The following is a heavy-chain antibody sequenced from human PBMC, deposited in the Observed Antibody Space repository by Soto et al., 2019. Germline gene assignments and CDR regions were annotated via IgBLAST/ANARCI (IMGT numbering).Heavy chain of an antibody. Sequence: XSVKVSCKGSVYTFTCYYMHWVRQAPGQGLEWMGWINPNSGVTNYAQKFQGWVAMTRVTSISTAYMELSSLRSDDTAVYYCARASKSTTPDFDYWGQGTPVTVSS. V-gene: IGHV1-2*04. J-gene: IGHJ4*02. D-gene: IGHD1-1*01. CDR3: ARASKSTTPDFDY. CDR1: VYTFTCYY. CDR2: INPNSGVT.